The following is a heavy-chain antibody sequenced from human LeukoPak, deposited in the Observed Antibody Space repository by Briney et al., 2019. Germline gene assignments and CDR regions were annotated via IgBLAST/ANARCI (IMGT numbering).Heavy chain of an antibody. CDR3: ARVDDISIFGVVIG. J-gene: IGHJ4*02. V-gene: IGHV3-20*04. Sequence: PGGSLRLSCAASGFTFDDCGMSWVRHAPGKGLEWVSGINWNGGSTGYADSVKGRFTISRDNAKNSLYLQMNSLRAEDTALYYCARVDDISIFGVVIGWGQGALVTVSS. D-gene: IGHD3-3*01. CDR1: GFTFDDCG. CDR2: INWNGGST.